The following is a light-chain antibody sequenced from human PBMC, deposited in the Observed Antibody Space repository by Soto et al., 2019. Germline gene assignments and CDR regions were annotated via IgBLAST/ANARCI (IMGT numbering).Light chain of an antibody. J-gene: IGLJ2*01. CDR2: GNS. Sequence: QSVLTQPPSVSGSPGQRVTISCTGSSSNIGARYDVHWYQQLPGTAPKLLIYGNSNRPSGVPDRFSGSKSDTSASLAITGVQAEDEADYYCQSYDSSLSGTVVFGGGTKLTVL. CDR1: SSNIGARYD. CDR3: QSYDSSLSGTVV. V-gene: IGLV1-40*01.